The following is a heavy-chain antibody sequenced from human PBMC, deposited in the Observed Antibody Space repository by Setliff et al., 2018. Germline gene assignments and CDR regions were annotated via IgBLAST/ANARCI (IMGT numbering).Heavy chain of an antibody. CDR3: ARNKAPQRDWHIVVVAAADPLDY. V-gene: IGHV3-7*01. J-gene: IGHJ4*02. D-gene: IGHD2-2*01. Sequence: GSLRLSCAASGFTFSSYWMSWVRQAPGKGLEWVANINQDGSEKYYVDSVKGRFTISRDNAKNSLYLQMNSLRAEDTAMYYCARNKAPQRDWHIVVVAAADPLDYWGQGTLVTVPQ. CDR1: GFTFSSYW. CDR2: INQDGSEK.